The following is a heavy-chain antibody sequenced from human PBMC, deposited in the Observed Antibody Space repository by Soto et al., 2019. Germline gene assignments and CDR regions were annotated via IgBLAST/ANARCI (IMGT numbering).Heavy chain of an antibody. V-gene: IGHV3-30-3*01. CDR3: AREMSGYDYQEDYYYGMDV. J-gene: IGHJ6*02. CDR2: ISYDGSNK. D-gene: IGHD5-12*01. CDR1: GFTFSSYA. Sequence: QVQLVESGGGVVQPRRSLRLSCAASGFTFSSYAMHWVRQAPGKGLEWVAVISYDGSNKYYADSVKGRFTISRDNAKNTLYLQMNSLRAEDTAVYYCAREMSGYDYQEDYYYGMDVWGQGTTVTVSS.